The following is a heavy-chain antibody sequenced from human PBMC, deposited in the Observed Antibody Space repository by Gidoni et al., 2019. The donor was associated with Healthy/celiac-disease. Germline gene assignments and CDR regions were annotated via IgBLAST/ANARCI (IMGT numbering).Heavy chain of an antibody. J-gene: IGHJ4*02. CDR1: GGSISSSNW. D-gene: IGHD7-27*01. Sequence: QVQLQESGPGLVKPSGTLSLTCAVSGGSISSSNWWRWVRQPPGKGLEWIGEIYHSGSTNYNPSLKSRVTISVDKSKNQFSLKLSSVTAADTAVYYCARGLRKTGNPRPSWFDYWGQGTLVTVSS. V-gene: IGHV4-4*02. CDR3: ARGLRKTGNPRPSWFDY. CDR2: IYHSGST.